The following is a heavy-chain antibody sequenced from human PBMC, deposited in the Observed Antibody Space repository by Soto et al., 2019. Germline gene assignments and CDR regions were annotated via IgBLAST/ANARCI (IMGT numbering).Heavy chain of an antibody. CDR2: ISSSGDRT. D-gene: IGHD2-2*01. Sequence: QVQLVESGGGLVKPGGSLRLSCAASGFTFSGYYMSWIRQAPGKGLECISYISSSGDRTKYADSVKGRFIISRDNAKKSLYLQMNSLRAEDTAVYYCVRETSYHFDNWGQGTLVTVSS. CDR1: GFTFSGYY. J-gene: IGHJ4*02. V-gene: IGHV3-11*05. CDR3: VRETSYHFDN.